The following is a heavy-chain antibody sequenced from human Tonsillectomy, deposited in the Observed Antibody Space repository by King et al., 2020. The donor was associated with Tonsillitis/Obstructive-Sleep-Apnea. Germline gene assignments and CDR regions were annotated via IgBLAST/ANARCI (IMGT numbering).Heavy chain of an antibody. CDR3: ARGRWTVTTNYYYYYMDV. CDR1: GGSFSNYY. Sequence: VQLQQWGAGLLKPSETLSLTCAVYGGSFSNYYWSWIRQPPGKGLEWVGEINLSGNTNYNPSLKSRVTISVDTAKNQFSLRLGSVTAADTAVYYCARGRWTVTTNYYYYYMDVWGKGTAVTVSS. J-gene: IGHJ6*03. D-gene: IGHD4-17*01. CDR2: INLSGNT. V-gene: IGHV4-34*01.